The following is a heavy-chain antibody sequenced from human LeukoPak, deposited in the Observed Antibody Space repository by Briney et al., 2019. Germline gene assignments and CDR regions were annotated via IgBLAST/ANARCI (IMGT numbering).Heavy chain of an antibody. CDR1: GFTFSDYY. D-gene: IGHD2-2*02. Sequence: GGSLRLSCAASGFTFSDYYMSWIRQAPGKGLEWVANIKQDGSEKYYVDSVKGRFTISRDNAKNSLYLQMNSLRAEDTAVYYCARDHTAISHFDYWGQGTLVTVSS. CDR3: ARDHTAISHFDY. J-gene: IGHJ4*02. CDR2: IKQDGSEK. V-gene: IGHV3-7*01.